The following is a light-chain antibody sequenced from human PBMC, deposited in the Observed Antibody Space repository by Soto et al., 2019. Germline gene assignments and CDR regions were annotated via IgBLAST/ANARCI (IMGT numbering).Light chain of an antibody. J-gene: IGLJ1*01. CDR3: SSYTSSSTYV. V-gene: IGLV2-14*01. CDR2: GVS. CDR1: SSDVGGYNY. Sequence: QSALTQPASVSGSPGQSIAISCTGTSSDVGGYNYVSWYQQHPGKAPKLMISGVSNRPSGVSNRFSGSKSGNTASLTISGLQAEDEADYYCSSYTSSSTYVFGTGTTVTVL.